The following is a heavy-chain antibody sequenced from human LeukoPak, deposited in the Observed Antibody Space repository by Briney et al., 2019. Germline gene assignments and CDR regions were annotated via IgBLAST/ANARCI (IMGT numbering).Heavy chain of an antibody. V-gene: IGHV3-21*01. CDR3: ARDETGGGYYGMDV. Sequence: GGSLRLSCAASGFTFSSYSMNWVRQAPGKGLEWVSSISSSSSYIYYADSVKGRFTISRDNAKNSLYLQMNSLRAEDTAVYYCARDETGGGYYGMDVWGKGTTVTVSS. J-gene: IGHJ6*04. D-gene: IGHD7-27*01. CDR2: ISSSSSYI. CDR1: GFTFSSYS.